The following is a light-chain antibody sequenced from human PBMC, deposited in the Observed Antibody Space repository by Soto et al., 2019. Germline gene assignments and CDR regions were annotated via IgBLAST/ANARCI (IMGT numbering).Light chain of an antibody. CDR1: QSISSW. J-gene: IGKJ1*01. Sequence: DIQMTQSPSTLSASVGDRVTITCRASQSISSWLAWYQQKPGKDPKLLIYKASSLESGVPSRFSGSGSGTKFTLTISSLQPDDFATYYCQQYNSYRRTFGQGTKVEIK. CDR3: QQYNSYRRT. CDR2: KAS. V-gene: IGKV1-5*03.